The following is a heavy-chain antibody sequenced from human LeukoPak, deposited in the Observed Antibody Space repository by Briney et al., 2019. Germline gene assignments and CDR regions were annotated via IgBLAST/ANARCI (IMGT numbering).Heavy chain of an antibody. CDR1: GYTFTGYY. V-gene: IGHV1-2*02. D-gene: IGHD3-22*01. Sequence: AASVKVSCKASGYTFTGYYMHWVRQAPGQGLEWMGWINPNSGGTNYAQKFQGRVTITADESTSTAYMELSSLRSEDTAVYYCARDRYYYDSSGYYISYYFDYWGQGTLVTVSS. J-gene: IGHJ4*02. CDR2: INPNSGGT. CDR3: ARDRYYYDSSGYYISYYFDY.